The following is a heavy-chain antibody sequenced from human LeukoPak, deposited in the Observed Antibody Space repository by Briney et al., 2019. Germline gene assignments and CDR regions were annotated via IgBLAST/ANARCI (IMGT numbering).Heavy chain of an antibody. Sequence: ASVKVSCKASGYTFTGYYMHWVRQAPGQGLEWMGSINPDNADTNYAQNFQGRVTMTRDTSLNTAYMDLSRLRSDDTAVYYCAREGGNYYDSSGYYHPDYWGQGTLVTVSS. D-gene: IGHD3-22*01. CDR3: AREGGNYYDSSGYYHPDY. J-gene: IGHJ4*02. CDR2: INPDNADT. V-gene: IGHV1-2*02. CDR1: GYTFTGYY.